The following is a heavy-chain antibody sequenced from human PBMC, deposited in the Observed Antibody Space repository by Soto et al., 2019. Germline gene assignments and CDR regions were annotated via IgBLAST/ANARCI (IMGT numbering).Heavy chain of an antibody. J-gene: IGHJ4*02. Sequence: GGSLSLSCAASGFTFSSYAMSWVRQAPGKGLEWVSAISGSGGSTYYADSVKGRFTISRDNSKNTMYLQMNSLRAEDTAVYYCAKAGFYCSSTSCYDADNMGNMVRGVIDFDYWGQGTLVTVSS. CDR3: AKAGFYCSSTSCYDADNMGNMVRGVIDFDY. CDR1: GFTFSSYA. V-gene: IGHV3-23*01. CDR2: ISGSGGST. D-gene: IGHD2-2*01.